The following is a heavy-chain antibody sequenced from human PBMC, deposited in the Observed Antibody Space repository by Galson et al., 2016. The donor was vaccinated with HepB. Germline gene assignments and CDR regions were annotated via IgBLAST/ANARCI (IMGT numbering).Heavy chain of an antibody. CDR2: IKLDGSER. V-gene: IGHV3-7*01. J-gene: IGHJ6*04. CDR3: ARDVTMSTVIPPDENYYGMDV. Sequence: SLRLSCAASGFNFSTFWMTWVRQAPGKGLEWVANIKLDGSERYYVDSVRGRFTIPRDNAKNSVYLQMSRLRGDDTAVYYCARDVTMSTVIPPDENYYGMDVWGKGTTVTVSS. D-gene: IGHD4/OR15-4a*01. CDR1: GFNFSTFW.